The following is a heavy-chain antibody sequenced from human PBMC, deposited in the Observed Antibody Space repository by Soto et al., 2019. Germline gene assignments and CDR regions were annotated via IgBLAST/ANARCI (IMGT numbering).Heavy chain of an antibody. V-gene: IGHV4-34*01. CDR3: ARVDWYNGGFDY. J-gene: IGHJ4*02. Sequence: PSETLSLPCAFYGWSFSGYYWSLIRQPPGKGLEWIGEINHSGSTNYNPSLKSRVTISVDTSKNQFSLKLSSVTAADTAVYYCARVDWYNGGFDYWGQGTLVTVSS. D-gene: IGHD3-9*01. CDR2: INHSGST. CDR1: GWSFSGYY.